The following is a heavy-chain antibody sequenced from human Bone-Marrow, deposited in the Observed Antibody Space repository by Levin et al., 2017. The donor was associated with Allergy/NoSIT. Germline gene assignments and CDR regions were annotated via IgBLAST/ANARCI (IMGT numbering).Heavy chain of an antibody. J-gene: IGHJ3*02. CDR1: GFTFSSYA. CDR3: AKDPAVTPLYGDYATSAFDI. CDR2: ISGSGGST. D-gene: IGHD4-17*01. V-gene: IGHV3-23*01. Sequence: RGESLKISCAASGFTFSSYAMSWVRQAPGKGLEWVSAISGSGGSTYYADSVKGRFTISRDNSKNTLYLQMNSLRAEDTAVYYCAKDPAVTPLYGDYATSAFDIWGQGTMVTVSS.